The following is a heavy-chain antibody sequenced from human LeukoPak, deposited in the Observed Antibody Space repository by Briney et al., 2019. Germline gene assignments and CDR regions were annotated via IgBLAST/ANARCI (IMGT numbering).Heavy chain of an antibody. CDR3: AITWDTAMAGY. CDR2: ISGSGGST. Sequence: GGSLRLSCAASGFTFSSYAMGWVRQAPGKGLEWVSAISGSGGSTYYADSVKGRFTISRDNSKNTLYLQMNSLRAEDTAVYYCAITWDTAMAGYWGQGTLVTVSS. J-gene: IGHJ4*02. CDR1: GFTFSSYA. D-gene: IGHD5-18*01. V-gene: IGHV3-23*01.